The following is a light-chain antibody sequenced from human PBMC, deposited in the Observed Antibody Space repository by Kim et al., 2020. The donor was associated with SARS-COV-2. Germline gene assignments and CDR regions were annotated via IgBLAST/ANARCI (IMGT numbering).Light chain of an antibody. V-gene: IGLV1-51*01. Sequence: GQKVTISCSGSSSNMGNNYVSWYQQLPGTAPKLLIYDNNNRPSGIPDRFSGSKSGTSATLGITGLQTGDEADYYCGTWDSSLSAVVFGGGTQLTVL. CDR3: GTWDSSLSAVV. CDR2: DNN. CDR1: SSNMGNNY. J-gene: IGLJ2*01.